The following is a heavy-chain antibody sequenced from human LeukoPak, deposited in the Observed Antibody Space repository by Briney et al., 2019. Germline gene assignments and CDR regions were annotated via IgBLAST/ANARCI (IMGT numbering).Heavy chain of an antibody. Sequence: ASVKVSCKASGYTFTSYGISWVRQAPGQGLEWMGWISAYNGNTNYAQKLQGRVTMTTDTSASTAYMELSSLRSEDTAVYYCARDEVTMVRGVLLNWFDPWGQGTLVTVSS. J-gene: IGHJ5*02. CDR3: ARDEVTMVRGVLLNWFDP. V-gene: IGHV1-18*01. D-gene: IGHD3-10*01. CDR2: ISAYNGNT. CDR1: GYTFTSYG.